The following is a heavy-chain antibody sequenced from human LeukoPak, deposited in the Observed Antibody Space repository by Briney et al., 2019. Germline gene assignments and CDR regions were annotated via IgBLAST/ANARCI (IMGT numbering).Heavy chain of an antibody. J-gene: IGHJ5*02. CDR1: GFTFSSFA. V-gene: IGHV3-48*03. Sequence: GGSLRLSCAASGFTFSSFAMNWVRQAPGEGLEWVSYINSADSTRYYADSVKGRFTISRDSTKNLLYLQMNSLRGEDTAVYYCARDVSYYGGDWFDPWGQGTLVTVSS. CDR3: ARDVSYYGGDWFDP. D-gene: IGHD4-23*01. CDR2: INSADSTR.